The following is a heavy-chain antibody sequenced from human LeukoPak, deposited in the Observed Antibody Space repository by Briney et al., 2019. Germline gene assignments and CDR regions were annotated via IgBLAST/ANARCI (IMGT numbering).Heavy chain of an antibody. CDR1: GFTFSTYL. CDR2: ISTDGSIT. D-gene: IGHD3-9*01. J-gene: IGHJ5*02. Sequence: PGGSLRLSCAASGFTFSTYLMHWVRQAPGKGLVWVSRISTDGSITTYADSVKGRFTISRDNAKNTLYLQMNSLRDEDTAVYYCASLGTLVPWGQGTLVTVSS. V-gene: IGHV3-74*03. CDR3: ASLGTLVP.